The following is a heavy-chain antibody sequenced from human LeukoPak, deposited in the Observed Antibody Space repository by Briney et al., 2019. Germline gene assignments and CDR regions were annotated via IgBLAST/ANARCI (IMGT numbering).Heavy chain of an antibody. V-gene: IGHV4-34*01. Sequence: SETLSLTCTVYGGSFSRYYWSWIRQSPGKGLEWIGEINHSGSTNYNPSLESRVTMSVDTSKNQISLRLSSVTAADAAVYYCARISLPSHAHYYGSGVEYWGQGTLATVSS. J-gene: IGHJ4*02. CDR1: GGSFSRYY. CDR2: INHSGST. CDR3: ARISLPSHAHYYGSGVEY. D-gene: IGHD3-10*01.